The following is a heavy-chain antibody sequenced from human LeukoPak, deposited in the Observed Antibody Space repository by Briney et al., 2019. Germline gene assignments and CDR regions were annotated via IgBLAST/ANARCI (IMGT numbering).Heavy chain of an antibody. CDR3: ARFNDYDFWSGLRNAFDI. J-gene: IGHJ3*02. V-gene: IGHV1-8*01. D-gene: IGHD3-3*01. CDR2: MNPNSGNT. CDR1: GYTFTSYD. Sequence: ASVKVSFKASGYTFTSYDINWVRQATGQGREWMGWMNPNSGNTGYAQKFQGRVTMTRNTSISTAYMELSSLRSEDTAVYYCARFNDYDFWSGLRNAFDIWGQGTMVTVSS.